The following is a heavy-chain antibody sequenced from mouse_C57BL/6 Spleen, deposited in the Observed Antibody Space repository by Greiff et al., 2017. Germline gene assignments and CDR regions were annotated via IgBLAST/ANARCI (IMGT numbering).Heavy chain of an antibody. CDR3: ARDEYYYGSSYWYFDV. CDR2: ISDGGSYT. Sequence: EVKLVESGGGLVKPGGSLKLSCAASGFTFSSYAMSWVRQTPEKRLEWVATISDGGSYTYYPDNVKGRFTISRDNAKNNLYLQMSHLKSEDTAMYYCARDEYYYGSSYWYFDVWGTGTTVTVSS. CDR1: GFTFSSYA. D-gene: IGHD1-1*01. V-gene: IGHV5-4*01. J-gene: IGHJ1*03.